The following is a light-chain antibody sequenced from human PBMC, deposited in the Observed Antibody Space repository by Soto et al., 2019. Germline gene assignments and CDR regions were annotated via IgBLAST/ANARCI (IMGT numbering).Light chain of an antibody. CDR1: QSVSSY. Sequence: EIVLTQSPATLSLSPGERATLSCRASQSVSSYLAWYQPKPGQAPRLLIYDASNRATGIPARFSGVGSGTDFTLTISSLEPEDFAVYYCQQRGNWPLTFGGGTKVEIK. J-gene: IGKJ4*01. V-gene: IGKV3-11*01. CDR2: DAS. CDR3: QQRGNWPLT.